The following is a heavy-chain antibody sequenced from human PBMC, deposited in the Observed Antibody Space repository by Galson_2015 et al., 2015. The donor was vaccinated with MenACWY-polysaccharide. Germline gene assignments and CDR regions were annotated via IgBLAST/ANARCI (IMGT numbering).Heavy chain of an antibody. CDR2: IYHSGST. D-gene: IGHD1-26*01. Sequence: ETLSLTCAVSGYSISSGYYWGWIRQPPGKGLEWIGSIYHSGSTYYNPSLKSRVTISVDTSKNQFSLKPSSVTAADTAVYYCARVEKYSGSYYILHWGQGTLVTVSS. CDR3: ARVEKYSGSYYILH. CDR1: GYSISSGYY. V-gene: IGHV4-38-2*01. J-gene: IGHJ4*02.